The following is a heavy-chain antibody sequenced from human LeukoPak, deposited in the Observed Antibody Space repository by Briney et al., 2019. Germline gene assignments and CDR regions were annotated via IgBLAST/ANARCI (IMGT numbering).Heavy chain of an antibody. CDR2: MNPNSGNT. V-gene: IGHV1-8*01. CDR1: GYTFTSYD. J-gene: IGHJ4*02. Sequence: ASVKVSCKASGYTFTSYDINWVRQATGQGLEWMGWMNPNSGNTGYAQKFQGRVTMTRNTSISTAYMELSSLRSKHTAVYYCARGRVNDYGFLYWGQGTLVTVSS. D-gene: IGHD4-17*01. CDR3: ARGRVNDYGFLY.